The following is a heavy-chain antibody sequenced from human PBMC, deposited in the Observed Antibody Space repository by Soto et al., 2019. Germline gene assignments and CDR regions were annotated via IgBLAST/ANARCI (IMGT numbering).Heavy chain of an antibody. Sequence: QVQLQQLGAGLLKPSETLSLSCAVYGGYFNDNYYTWFRQPPGKGLEWIGEISRSGTTKYIPSLKSRASISFDTSTTQVSLKVTSVTAADTAVYYCATSLWFGTQVELWGQGALVTVSS. CDR3: ATSLWFGTQVEL. CDR1: GGYFNDNY. CDR2: ISRSGTT. V-gene: IGHV4-34*01. J-gene: IGHJ5*02. D-gene: IGHD3-10*01.